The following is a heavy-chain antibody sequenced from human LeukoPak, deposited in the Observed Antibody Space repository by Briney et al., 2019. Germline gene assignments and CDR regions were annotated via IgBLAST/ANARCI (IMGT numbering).Heavy chain of an antibody. Sequence: GGSLRLSCAASGFTFTTYWMHWVRQAPGKGLVWVSHINSDGSITGYADSVKGRFTISRDNAKNTLYLQMNSLRAEDTAVYYCARDAVDTANAVWGQGTTVTVSS. J-gene: IGHJ6*02. CDR3: ARDAVDTANAV. CDR2: INSDGSIT. D-gene: IGHD5-18*01. CDR1: GFTFTTYW. V-gene: IGHV3-74*01.